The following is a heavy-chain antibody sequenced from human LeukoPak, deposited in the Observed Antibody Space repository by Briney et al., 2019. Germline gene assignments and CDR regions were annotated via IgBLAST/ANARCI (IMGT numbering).Heavy chain of an antibody. D-gene: IGHD3-16*01. CDR3: ARDHALGDNALDI. V-gene: IGHV3-11*01. CDR1: GFTFSDYY. CDR2: ISSSGSTI. Sequence: PGGSLRLSCAASGFTFSDYYMSWIRQAPGEGLEWVSYISSSGSTIYYADSVKGRFTISRDNAKNSLYLQMNSLRAEDAAVYYCARDHALGDNALDIWGQGTMVTVSS. J-gene: IGHJ3*02.